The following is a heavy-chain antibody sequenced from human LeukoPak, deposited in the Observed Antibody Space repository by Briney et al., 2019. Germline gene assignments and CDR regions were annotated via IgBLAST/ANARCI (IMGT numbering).Heavy chain of an antibody. CDR2: IRSDGGNK. CDR3: ARQDPELAY. D-gene: IGHD1-26*01. V-gene: IGHV3-30*02. Sequence: GGSLRLSCAASGFTFSSYGMQFSSYGMNWVRQAPGQGLEWVAFIRSDGGNKYYADSVKGRFTISRDNTKNMLYLQMNSLRAEDTAVYYCARQDPELAYWGQGTLVTVSS. J-gene: IGHJ4*02. CDR1: GFTFSSYG.